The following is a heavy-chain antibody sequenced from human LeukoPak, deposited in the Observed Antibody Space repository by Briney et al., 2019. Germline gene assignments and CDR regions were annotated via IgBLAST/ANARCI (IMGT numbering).Heavy chain of an antibody. CDR2: IYHSGST. CDR1: GDSISSNY. J-gene: IGHJ3*02. V-gene: IGHV4-59*01. CDR3: VRGHLVGGWFKYDAFDI. D-gene: IGHD6-19*01. Sequence: PSETLSLTCSVSGDSISSNYWSWIRQPPGKGLEWIGYIYHSGSTNHNPSLKSRVTISLGTSKNHFSLKLSSVTAADTAVYYCVRGHLVGGWFKYDAFDIWGQGTMVTVSS.